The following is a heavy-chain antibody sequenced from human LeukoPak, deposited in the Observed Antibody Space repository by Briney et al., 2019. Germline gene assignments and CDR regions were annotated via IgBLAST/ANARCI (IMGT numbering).Heavy chain of an antibody. CDR3: AREMSCNSISCCLGY. CDR2: IIPVFGTT. CDR1: GGTFNSHS. Sequence: SVKVSCKASGGTFNSHSISWVRQAPGQGLEWMGGIIPVFGTTNYAQKFQGRVTITADESTTTAWMELGNLRSEDTAVYFCAREMSCNSISCCLGYWGQGTLVTVSS. J-gene: IGHJ4*02. V-gene: IGHV1-69*13. D-gene: IGHD2/OR15-2a*01.